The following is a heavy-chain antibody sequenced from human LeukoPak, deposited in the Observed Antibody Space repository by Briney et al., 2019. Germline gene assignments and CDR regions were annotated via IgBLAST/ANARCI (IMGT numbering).Heavy chain of an antibody. CDR2: MYNSGST. CDR3: ARGQYYYYYYMDV. J-gene: IGHJ6*03. V-gene: IGHV4-30-4*08. CDR1: GGSISSGDYY. Sequence: SQTLSLTCTVSGGSISSGDYYWSWIRQPPGKGLEWIGYMYNSGSTYYNPSLESRVTISVDTSKNQFSLKLSSVTAADTAVYYCARGQYYYYYYMDVWGKGTTVTVSS.